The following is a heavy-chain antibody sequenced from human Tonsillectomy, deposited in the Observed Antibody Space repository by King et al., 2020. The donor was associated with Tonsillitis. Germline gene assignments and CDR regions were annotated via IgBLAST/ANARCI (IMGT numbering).Heavy chain of an antibody. J-gene: IGHJ5*02. CDR1: GFTFSSYW. Sequence: VQLVESGGGLVQPGGSLRLSCAASGFTFSSYWMHCVRQSPGKGLVWGSLINIDGSSTSYSDSVKGRFTITRYNAKNRLYLQMNSLRAEDTAVYYCARDRFTMVRGVIIGKWFDPWGQGTLVTVSS. V-gene: IGHV3-74*01. CDR3: ARDRFTMVRGVIIGKWFDP. D-gene: IGHD3-10*01. CDR2: INIDGSST.